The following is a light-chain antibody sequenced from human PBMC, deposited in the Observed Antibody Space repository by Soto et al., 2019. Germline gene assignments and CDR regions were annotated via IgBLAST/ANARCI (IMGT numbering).Light chain of an antibody. Sequence: EIVMTQSPATLSVSPGGRATLSCRASQSIGDTLAWYQLKPGQAPRLIIHGASSRATGVPDRITGSGSGTDFTLSISRLEPEDFAVYYCQQRSNWPWTFGQGTKVDI. CDR3: QQRSNWPWT. CDR2: GAS. V-gene: IGKV3D-15*01. J-gene: IGKJ1*01. CDR1: QSIGDT.